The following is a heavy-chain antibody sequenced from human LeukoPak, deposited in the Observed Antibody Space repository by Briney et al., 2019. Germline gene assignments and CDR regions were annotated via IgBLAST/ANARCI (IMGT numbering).Heavy chain of an antibody. J-gene: IGHJ3*02. Sequence: GGSLRLSCAASGFTFSNYGMHWVRQAPGKGLEWVALISYDGSKKFYADSVKGRFAISRDDPTKTLYLQMNSLRPDDTAFYYCANDINSNWNHDAFDIWGQGTMVTVSS. CDR1: GFTFSNYG. V-gene: IGHV3-30*18. CDR2: ISYDGSKK. D-gene: IGHD1-1*01. CDR3: ANDINSNWNHDAFDI.